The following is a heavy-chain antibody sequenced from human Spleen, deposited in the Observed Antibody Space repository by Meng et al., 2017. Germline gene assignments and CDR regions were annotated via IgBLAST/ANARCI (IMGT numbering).Heavy chain of an antibody. Sequence: GESLKISCAASGFTFSGSAMHWVRQASGKGLEWVGRIRSKANSYATAYAASVKGRFTISRDDSKNTVYLQMNSLKTEDTAVYYCSGHIDYWGQGPLVTVSS. J-gene: IGHJ4*02. CDR3: SGHIDY. CDR1: GFTFSGSA. CDR2: IRSKANSYAT. V-gene: IGHV3-73*01.